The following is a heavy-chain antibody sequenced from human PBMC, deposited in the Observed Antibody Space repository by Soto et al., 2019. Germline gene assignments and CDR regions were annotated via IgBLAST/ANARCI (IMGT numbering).Heavy chain of an antibody. J-gene: IGHJ6*02. V-gene: IGHV6-1*01. CDR3: ARDQGPLRFLEWLPQSYYYGMDV. D-gene: IGHD3-3*01. CDR2: TYYRSKWYN. CDR1: GDSVSSNSAA. Sequence: SQTLSLTCAISGDSVSSNSAAWNWIRQSPSRGLEWLGRTYYRSKWYNDYAVSVKSRITINPDTSKNQFSLQLNSVTPEDTAVYYCARDQGPLRFLEWLPQSYYYGMDVWGQGTTVTVSS.